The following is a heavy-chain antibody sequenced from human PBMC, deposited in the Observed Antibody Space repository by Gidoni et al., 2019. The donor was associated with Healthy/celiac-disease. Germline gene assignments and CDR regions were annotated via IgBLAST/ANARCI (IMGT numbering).Heavy chain of an antibody. CDR3: ARDSDIYLSMDV. D-gene: IGHD3-9*01. CDR2: ISYDGSNK. Sequence: QVQLVESGGGVVQPGRSLRLSCAASGFTFSSYAMHWVRQAPGKGLVWVAVISYDGSNKYYADSVKGRFTIPRDNSKNTLYLQMNSLRAEDTAVYYCARDSDIYLSMDVWGQGTTVTVSS. J-gene: IGHJ6*02. V-gene: IGHV3-30-3*01. CDR1: GFTFSSYA.